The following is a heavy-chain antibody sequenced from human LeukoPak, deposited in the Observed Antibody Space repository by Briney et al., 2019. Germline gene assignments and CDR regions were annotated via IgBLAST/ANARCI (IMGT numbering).Heavy chain of an antibody. J-gene: IGHJ3*02. D-gene: IGHD3-10*01. CDR2: IYYSGST. CDR3: ARDSYGSGRPNDAFDI. CDR1: GGSISSYY. Sequence: PSETLSLTCTVSGGSISSYYWSWILQPPGKGPEWIGYIYYSGSTNYNPSLKSRVTISVDTSKNQFSLKLSSVTAADTAVYYCARDSYGSGRPNDAFDIWGQGAMVTVSS. V-gene: IGHV4-59*01.